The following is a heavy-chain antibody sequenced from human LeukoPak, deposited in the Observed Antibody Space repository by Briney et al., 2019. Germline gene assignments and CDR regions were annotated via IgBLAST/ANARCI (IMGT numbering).Heavy chain of an antibody. CDR2: ISSSSSYI. V-gene: IGHV3-21*01. J-gene: IGHJ4*02. D-gene: IGHD2-2*01. CDR1: GFTFSSYS. Sequence: PGGSLRLSCAASGFTFSSYSMNWVRQAPGKGLEWVSSISSSSSYIYYADSVKGRFTISRDNAKNSLYLQMNSLRAEDTAVYYCARDPRYCSSTSCSSTHYDYWGQGTLVTVSS. CDR3: ARDPRYCSSTSCSSTHYDY.